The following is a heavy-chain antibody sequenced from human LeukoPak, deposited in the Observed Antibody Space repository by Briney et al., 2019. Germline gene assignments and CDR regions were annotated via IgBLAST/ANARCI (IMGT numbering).Heavy chain of an antibody. CDR1: GGSISSYY. D-gene: IGHD2-2*01. CDR3: ARSLRSKVPAAMVIGY. V-gene: IGHV4-59*01. CDR2: IYYSGST. Sequence: PSETLSLTCTVSGGSISSYYWSWIRQPPGKGLEWIGYIYYSGSTNYNPSLKSRVTISVDTSKNQFSLKLSSVTAADTAAYYCARSLRSKVPAAMVIGYWGQGTLVTVSS. J-gene: IGHJ4*02.